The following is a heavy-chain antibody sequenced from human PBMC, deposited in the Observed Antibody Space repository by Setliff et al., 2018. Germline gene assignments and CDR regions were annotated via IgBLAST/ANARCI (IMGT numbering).Heavy chain of an antibody. V-gene: IGHV4-4*07. J-gene: IGHJ5*02. CDR1: GGSLSADYY. Sequence: SETLSLTCTVSGGSLSADYYWSWIRQPAGKGLEWIGHVHPDGSTNYNPSLYSRVVMSVDTSKNQFSLKLTSVTAADTAVYYCVRALLWSGEGRFDPWGQGTLVTVSS. CDR3: VRALLWSGEGRFDP. D-gene: IGHD3-10*01. CDR2: VHPDGST.